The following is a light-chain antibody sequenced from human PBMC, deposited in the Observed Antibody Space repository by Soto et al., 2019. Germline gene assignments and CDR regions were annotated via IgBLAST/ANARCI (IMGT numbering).Light chain of an antibody. V-gene: IGKV3-20*01. J-gene: IGKJ2*01. CDR1: QSVSSSY. CDR3: QQYGSSPNT. CDR2: GTS. Sequence: EIVLTQSPGTLSLSPGDRATLSCRASQSVSSSYLAWYQQKPGQAPRHLIYGTSSRATGIPDRFSGSGSGTDFTLTINRLEPEDFAVYYCQQYGSSPNTFGQGTKVEIE.